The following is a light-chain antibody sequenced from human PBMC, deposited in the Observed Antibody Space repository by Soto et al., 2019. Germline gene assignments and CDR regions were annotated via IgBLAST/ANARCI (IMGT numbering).Light chain of an antibody. J-gene: IGKJ4*01. CDR3: QHRNTWPLT. V-gene: IGKV3-11*01. CDR2: DAS. CDR1: QSVSSY. Sequence: EIVLTQSPATLSLCPGERATLSCRAMQSVSSYLGLYQQKPGHAPRLLIYDASNMATGIPARFSRSWSGTDFTLTISSLQPEDFAIYYCQHRNTWPLTFGEANKVEIQ.